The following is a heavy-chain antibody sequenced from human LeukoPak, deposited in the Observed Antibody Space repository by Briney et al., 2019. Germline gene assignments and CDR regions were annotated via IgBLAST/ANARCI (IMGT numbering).Heavy chain of an antibody. CDR3: ARVQTTVTTLDY. J-gene: IGHJ4*02. Sequence: GGSLRLSCAASGFTVNRYAMSWVRQAPGKGLEWVSYISSSGSTRYYADSVKRRFPISRHHAKNSLYLQMNSLRAEDTAVYYCARVQTTVTTLDYWGQGTLVTVSS. D-gene: IGHD4-17*01. CDR2: ISSSGSTR. V-gene: IGHV3-48*03. CDR1: GFTVNRYA.